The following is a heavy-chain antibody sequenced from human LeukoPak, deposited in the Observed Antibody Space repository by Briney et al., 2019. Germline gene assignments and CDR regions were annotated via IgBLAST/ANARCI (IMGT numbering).Heavy chain of an antibody. Sequence: SETLSLTCTVSGGSISSYYWSWIRQSAGKGLEWIGRIYTSGSTNYNPSFKSRVTMSVDTSKNQFSLKLSSVTAADTAVYYCARDRSEVTMVRGVIASYYYYYYMDVWGKGTTVTVSS. CDR3: ARDRSEVTMVRGVIASYYYYYYMDV. CDR1: GGSISSYY. J-gene: IGHJ6*03. D-gene: IGHD3-10*01. V-gene: IGHV4-4*07. CDR2: IYTSGST.